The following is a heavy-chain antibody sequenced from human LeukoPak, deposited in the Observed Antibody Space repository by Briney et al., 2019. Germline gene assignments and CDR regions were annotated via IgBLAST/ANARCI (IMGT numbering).Heavy chain of an antibody. D-gene: IGHD2-2*01. CDR2: ISYDGSNK. J-gene: IGHJ4*02. CDR3: AKEDKDIVVVPAAFDY. CDR1: AFTFSSYG. V-gene: IGHV3-30*18. Sequence: PGRSLRLSCAASAFTFSSYGMQWGRQTPGKGLGRVAGISYDGSNKYYAASVKGRFTISRDKSKNTLYLQMNSLRAEDTAVYYCAKEDKDIVVVPAAFDYCGQGTLVTVSS.